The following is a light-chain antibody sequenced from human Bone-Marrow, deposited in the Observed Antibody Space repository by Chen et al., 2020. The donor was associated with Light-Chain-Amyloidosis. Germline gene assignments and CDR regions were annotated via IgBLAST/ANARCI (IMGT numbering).Light chain of an antibody. CDR1: KSVGSN. CDR3: QQYNNWPLT. Sequence: EVVMTQSPATLSLSPGERATLSCRASKSVGSNLAWYQHKPGQAPRLLLNGASKRATGIPDRFRGSGSGKAFTLTINSLQSEGFAVYFCQQYNNWPLTFGGWTKVEIK. CDR2: GAS. J-gene: IGKJ4*01. V-gene: IGKV3-15*01.